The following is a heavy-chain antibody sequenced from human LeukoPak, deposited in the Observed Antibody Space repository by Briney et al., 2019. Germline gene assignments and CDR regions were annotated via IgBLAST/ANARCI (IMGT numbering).Heavy chain of an antibody. J-gene: IGHJ3*02. CDR3: ARLNQLERFDAFDI. CDR2: IYYIGST. Sequence: SETLSLTCTVSGGSISGYFWSWIRQSPGKGLEWIGYIYYIGSTKYNPSIKSRVTISVDTSKNQFSLKVKSVTAADTAVYYCARLNQLERFDAFDIWGQGTMVTVSS. CDR1: GGSISGYF. D-gene: IGHD1-1*01. V-gene: IGHV4-59*08.